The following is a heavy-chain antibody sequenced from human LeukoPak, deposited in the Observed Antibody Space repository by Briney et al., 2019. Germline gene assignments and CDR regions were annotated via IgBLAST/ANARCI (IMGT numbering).Heavy chain of an antibody. V-gene: IGHV4-38-2*02. Sequence: SETLSLTCTVSGYSISSGYYWGWIRQSPGKGLEWIGSIYHSGSTYYNPSLRSRVTISVDTSKNQFSLKLSSVTAADTAVYYCARWGSWYKYFDYWGQGTLVTVSS. CDR2: IYHSGST. D-gene: IGHD6-13*01. CDR1: GYSISSGYY. J-gene: IGHJ4*02. CDR3: ARWGSWYKYFDY.